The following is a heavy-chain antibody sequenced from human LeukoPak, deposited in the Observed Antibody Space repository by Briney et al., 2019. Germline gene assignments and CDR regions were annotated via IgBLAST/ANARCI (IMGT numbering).Heavy chain of an antibody. CDR3: ARSDMDVSPRGRSTSCYTCAFDI. J-gene: IGHJ3*02. CDR1: GFRFDDYG. D-gene: IGHD2-2*02. V-gene: IGHV3-30*05. CDR2: ISYDGSNK. Sequence: PGGSLRLSCVASGFRFDDYGMMWVRQAPGKGLEWVAVISYDGSNKYYADSVKGRFTISRDNSKNTLYLQMNSLRAEDTAVYYCARSDMDVSPRGRSTSCYTCAFDIWGQGTMVTVSS.